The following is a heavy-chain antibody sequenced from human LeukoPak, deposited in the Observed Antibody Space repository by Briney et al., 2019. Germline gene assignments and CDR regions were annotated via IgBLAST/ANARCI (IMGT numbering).Heavy chain of an antibody. V-gene: IGHV3-15*01. CDR3: TTESPYCSGGSCYSWDY. CDR1: GFTFSNAW. Sequence: GGSLRLSCAASGFTFSNAWMSWVRQAPGKGLEWVGRIKSKTDGGTTDYAVPVKGRFTISRDDSKNTLYLQMNSLKTEDTAVYYCTTESPYCSGGSCYSWDYWGQGTLVTVSS. J-gene: IGHJ4*02. CDR2: IKSKTDGGTT. D-gene: IGHD2-15*01.